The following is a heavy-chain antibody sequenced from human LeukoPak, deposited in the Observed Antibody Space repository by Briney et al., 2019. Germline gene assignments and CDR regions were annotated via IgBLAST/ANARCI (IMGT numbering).Heavy chain of an antibody. V-gene: IGHV3-21*04. D-gene: IGHD6-13*01. Sequence: PGGSLRLSCAASGFTFNIYSMNWVRQAPGKGLEWGSRITSSSHYIYYADSVKGRFTISRDNAKNSLYLDMSSLRADDTAVYYCASGAAAGTPTTGDYWGQGTLVTVSS. CDR2: ITSSSHYI. J-gene: IGHJ4*02. CDR1: GFTFNIYS. CDR3: ASGAAAGTPTTGDY.